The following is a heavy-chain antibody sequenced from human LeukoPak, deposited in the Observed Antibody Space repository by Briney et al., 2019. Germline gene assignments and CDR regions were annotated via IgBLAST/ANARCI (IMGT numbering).Heavy chain of an antibody. V-gene: IGHV1-18*01. CDR1: GYTFSNYA. J-gene: IGHJ4*02. D-gene: IGHD3-22*01. Sequence: GASVKVSCKASGYTFSNYAISWVRQAPGQGLEWMGWISAYNGNTKYAQKFQGRVTMTTDTSTSTASMELRSLRSDDTAVYYCARDYRYYYDSSGSRARFDYWGQGTLVTVSS. CDR2: ISAYNGNT. CDR3: ARDYRYYYDSSGSRARFDY.